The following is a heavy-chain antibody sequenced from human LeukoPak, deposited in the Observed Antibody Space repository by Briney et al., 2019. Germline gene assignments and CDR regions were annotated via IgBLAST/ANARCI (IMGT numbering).Heavy chain of an antibody. Sequence: ATVKISCKVPGYTFTDYYMHWVQQAPGKGLEWMGLVDPEDGETIYAEKFQGRVTITADTSTDTAYMELSSLRSEDTAVYYCATAKQWLVPVFDYWGQGTLVTVSS. V-gene: IGHV1-69-2*01. D-gene: IGHD6-19*01. CDR3: ATAKQWLVPVFDY. CDR2: VDPEDGET. CDR1: GYTFTDYY. J-gene: IGHJ4*02.